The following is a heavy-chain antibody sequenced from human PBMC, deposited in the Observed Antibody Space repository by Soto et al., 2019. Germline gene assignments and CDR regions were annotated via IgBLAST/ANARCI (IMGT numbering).Heavy chain of an antibody. D-gene: IGHD6-19*01. CDR1: GFTFSSYA. Sequence: PGGSLRLSCAASGFTFSSYAMSWVRQAPGKGLEWVSAISGSGGSTYYADSVKGRFTISRDNSKNTLYLQMNSLRAEDTAVYYCAKGPGIAVVGKLFDYWGQGTLVTVSS. V-gene: IGHV3-23*01. CDR3: AKGPGIAVVGKLFDY. CDR2: ISGSGGST. J-gene: IGHJ4*02.